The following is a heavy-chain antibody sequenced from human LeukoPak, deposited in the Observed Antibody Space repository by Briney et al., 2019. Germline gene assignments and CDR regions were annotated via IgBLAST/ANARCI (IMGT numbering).Heavy chain of an antibody. CDR1: GYTFTSYY. Sequence: ASVKVSCKASGYTFTSYYMHWVRQAPGQGLEWMGIINPSGGSTSYAQKFRGRVTMTRDTSTSTVYMELSSLRSEDTAVYYCARPGGGDDSSGYSFDYWGQGTLVTVSS. V-gene: IGHV1-46*01. D-gene: IGHD3-22*01. J-gene: IGHJ4*02. CDR3: ARPGGGDDSSGYSFDY. CDR2: INPSGGST.